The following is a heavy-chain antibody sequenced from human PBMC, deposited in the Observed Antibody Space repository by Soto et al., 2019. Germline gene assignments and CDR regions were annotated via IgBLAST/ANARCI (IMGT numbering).Heavy chain of an antibody. CDR2: MNPNSGNT. CDR1: GYTFTSYD. D-gene: IGHD3-3*01. CDR3: ARLWSGYVGFYYYYKDV. V-gene: IGHV1-8*01. Sequence: ASVKVSCKASGYTFTSYDINWVRQATGQGLEWMGWMNPNSGNTGYAQKFQGRVTMTRNTSISTAYMELSSLRSEDTAVYYCARLWSGYVGFYYYYKDVWGKGTTVTVSS. J-gene: IGHJ6*03.